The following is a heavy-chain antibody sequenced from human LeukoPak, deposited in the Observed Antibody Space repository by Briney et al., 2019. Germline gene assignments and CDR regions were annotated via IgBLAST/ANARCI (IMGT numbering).Heavy chain of an antibody. CDR3: ARDLSVGAAAIDY. D-gene: IGHD2-15*01. Sequence: PGGSLRLSCAASGFTFSSYGMHWVRQAPGKGLEWVAFIRYDGSNKYYADSVKGRFTISRDNAKNSLYLQMNSLRAEDTAVYYCARDLSVGAAAIDYWGQGTLVTVSS. CDR2: IRYDGSNK. J-gene: IGHJ4*02. CDR1: GFTFSSYG. V-gene: IGHV3-30*02.